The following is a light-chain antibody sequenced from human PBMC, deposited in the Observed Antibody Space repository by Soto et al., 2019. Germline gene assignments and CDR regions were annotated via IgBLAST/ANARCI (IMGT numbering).Light chain of an antibody. CDR1: DIGTNS. CDR3: PVWDLSSDHMI. V-gene: IGLV3-21*02. J-gene: IGLJ2*01. Sequence: SYELTQPPSVSVAPGQTARITCGGHDIGTNSVHWYQQKPGQAPVLVVCDDSDRPSGIPERFSGSNSGDTATLTITGVEAGDEDDYYCPVWDLSSDHMIFGGGTKLTVL. CDR2: DDS.